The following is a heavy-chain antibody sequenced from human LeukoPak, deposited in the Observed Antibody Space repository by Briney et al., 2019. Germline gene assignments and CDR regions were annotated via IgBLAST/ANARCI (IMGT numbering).Heavy chain of an antibody. Sequence: PGGSLRLSCAASGSTFDDYAMHWVRQAPGKGLEWVSGISWNSGSIGYADSVKGRFTISRDNAKNSLYLQMNSLRAEDTALYYCAKDREVVAANYFDYWGQGTLVTVSS. D-gene: IGHD2-15*01. J-gene: IGHJ4*02. V-gene: IGHV3-9*01. CDR2: ISWNSGSI. CDR1: GSTFDDYA. CDR3: AKDREVVAANYFDY.